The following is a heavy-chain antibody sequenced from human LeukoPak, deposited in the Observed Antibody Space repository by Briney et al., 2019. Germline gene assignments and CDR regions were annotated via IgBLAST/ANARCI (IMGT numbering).Heavy chain of an antibody. D-gene: IGHD6-19*01. CDR1: GFTFSSYG. CDR2: IRYDGSNK. J-gene: IGHJ4*02. Sequence: GGSLRLSCAASGFTFSSYGMHWVRQAPGKGLEWVAFIRYDGSNKYYADSVKGRFTISRDNSKNTMFLQMNSLRAEDTAVYYCAKEFSGGWSFDYWGQGTLVTVS. V-gene: IGHV3-30*02. CDR3: AKEFSGGWSFDY.